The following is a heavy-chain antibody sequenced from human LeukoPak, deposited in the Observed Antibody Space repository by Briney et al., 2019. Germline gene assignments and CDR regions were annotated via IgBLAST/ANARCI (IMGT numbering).Heavy chain of an antibody. CDR3: ARGARGMTTVVTMLNY. V-gene: IGHV3-9*01. CDR1: GFTFDDYA. Sequence: PGRSLRLSCAASGFTFDDYAMHWVRQAPGKGLEWVSGISWNSGSIGYADSVKGRFTISRDNAKNSLYLQMNSLRAEDTAVYYCARGARGMTTVVTMLNYWGQGTLVTVSS. CDR2: ISWNSGSI. D-gene: IGHD4-23*01. J-gene: IGHJ4*02.